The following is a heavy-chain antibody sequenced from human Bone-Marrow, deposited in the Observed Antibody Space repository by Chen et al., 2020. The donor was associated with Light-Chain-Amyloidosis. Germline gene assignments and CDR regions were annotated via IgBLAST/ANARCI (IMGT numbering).Heavy chain of an antibody. CDR1: GFTFSSYE. J-gene: IGHJ3*02. CDR2: ISSSCCTL. Sequence: EVQLVESGGGLVQPGGSLRLSCAASGFTFSSYEMNWVRQAPGKGLEWVSYISSSCCTLYYPDPVKGRITISRDNAKNSLYLQMNSLRAEDTAVYYCARVGFYNWNVHNAFDIWGQGTMVTVSS. V-gene: IGHV3-48*03. CDR3: ARVGFYNWNVHNAFDI. D-gene: IGHD1-1*01.